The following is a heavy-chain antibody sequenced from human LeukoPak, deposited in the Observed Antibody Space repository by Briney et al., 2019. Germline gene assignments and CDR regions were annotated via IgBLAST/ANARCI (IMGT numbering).Heavy chain of an antibody. CDR3: AREYGSGSYSTQFDY. CDR1: GYTFTSYY. CDR2: INPSGGST. D-gene: IGHD3-10*01. V-gene: IGHV1-46*01. J-gene: IGHJ4*02. Sequence: ASVKVSCKASGYTFTSYYMYWVRQAPGQGLEWMGIINPSGGSTSYAQKFQGRVTMTRDTSTSTVYMELSSLRSEDTAVYYCAREYGSGSYSTQFDYWGQGTLVTVSS.